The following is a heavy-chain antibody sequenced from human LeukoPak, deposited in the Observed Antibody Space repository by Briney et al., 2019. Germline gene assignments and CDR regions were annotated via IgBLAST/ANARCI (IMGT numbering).Heavy chain of an antibody. CDR3: ARGYSSSWYYFDY. D-gene: IGHD6-13*01. V-gene: IGHV3-30*03. J-gene: IGHJ4*02. CDR2: IPYDGSIK. CDR1: GFTFSTYG. Sequence: GGSLRLSCAASGFTFSTYGMHWVRQVPGKGLEWVAVIPYDGSIKYYADSVKGRFTISRDNSKNTLSLQMNSLRAEDTAVYYCARGYSSSWYYFDYWGQGTLVTVSS.